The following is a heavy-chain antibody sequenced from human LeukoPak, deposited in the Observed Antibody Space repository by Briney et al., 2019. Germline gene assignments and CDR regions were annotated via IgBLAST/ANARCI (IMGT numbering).Heavy chain of an antibody. V-gene: IGHV4-59*01. Sequence: SETLSLTCTVSGGSISSYYWSWIRQPPGKGLEWIGYIYYSGSTNYNPSLKSRVTISVDTSKNQFSLKLSSVTAADTAVYYCARVPSLIAFDIWGQGTMVTVSS. CDR2: IYYSGST. CDR3: ARVPSLIAFDI. J-gene: IGHJ3*02. CDR1: GGSISSYY.